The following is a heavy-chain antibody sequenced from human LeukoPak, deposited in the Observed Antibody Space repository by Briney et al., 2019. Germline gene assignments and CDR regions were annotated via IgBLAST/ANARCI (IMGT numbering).Heavy chain of an antibody. CDR3: ARDVYCSSTTCSYYFDY. Sequence: ASVKVSCKASGYTFTGYYMHWVRQAPGQGLEWMGWINPNSGGTNYAQKFQGRVTITADESTSTAHMELSSLRSEDTAVYYCARDVYCSSTTCSYYFDYWGQGTLVTVSS. J-gene: IGHJ4*02. V-gene: IGHV1-2*02. CDR1: GYTFTGYY. D-gene: IGHD2-2*01. CDR2: INPNSGGT.